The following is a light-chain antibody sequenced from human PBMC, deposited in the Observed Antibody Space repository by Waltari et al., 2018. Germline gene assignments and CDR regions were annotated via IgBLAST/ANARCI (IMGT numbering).Light chain of an antibody. CDR1: PTSSSNY. CDR3: HNYGGSVWT. J-gene: IGKJ1*01. Sequence: CRASPTSSSNYLAWYQQKPGQAPRLFIYAASRRATGIPDRFSGSGSGTDFTLTITRLEPEDFAVYFCHNYGGSVWTFGQGTKVEVK. V-gene: IGKV3-20*01. CDR2: AAS.